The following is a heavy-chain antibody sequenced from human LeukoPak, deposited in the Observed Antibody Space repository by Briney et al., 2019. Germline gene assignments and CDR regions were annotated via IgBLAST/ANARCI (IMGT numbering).Heavy chain of an antibody. CDR1: GGSFSGYY. D-gene: IGHD3-10*01. V-gene: IGHV4-34*01. CDR2: INHSGST. J-gene: IGHJ1*01. CDR3: ARGAPYYYGSGSYTRYFQH. Sequence: SETLSFTCAVYGGSFSGYYWSWIRQPPGKGLEWIGEINHSGSTNYNPSLKSRVTISVDTSKNQFSLKLSSVTAADTAVYYCARGAPYYYGSGSYTRYFQHWGQGTLVTVSS.